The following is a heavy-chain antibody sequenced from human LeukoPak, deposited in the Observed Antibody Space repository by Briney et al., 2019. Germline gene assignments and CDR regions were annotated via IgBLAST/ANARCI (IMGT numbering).Heavy chain of an antibody. Sequence: PSETLSLTCTVSGDSISTSNSYWGWIRQPPGKGLEWIGSIYYSGNTYYNASLKSRVTISVDTSKNQFSLKLTSVTAADTAVYYCARDVRVRGVISTGYMDVWGKGTTVTVSS. V-gene: IGHV4-39*02. CDR1: GDSISTSNSY. CDR2: IYYSGNT. D-gene: IGHD3-10*01. CDR3: ARDVRVRGVISTGYMDV. J-gene: IGHJ6*03.